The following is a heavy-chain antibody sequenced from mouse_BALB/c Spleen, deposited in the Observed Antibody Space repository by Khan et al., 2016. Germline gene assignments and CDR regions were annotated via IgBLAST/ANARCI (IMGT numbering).Heavy chain of an antibody. CDR3: SRTVGNYGYFDY. CDR2: INTHSGVP. J-gene: IGHJ2*01. D-gene: IGHD2-1*01. CDR1: GYTFTTAG. Sequence: QIQLVQSGPELKKPGETVRISCKASGYTFTTAGMQWVQKMPGKGLKWIGWINTHSGVPKYAEDFKGRFAFSLETSASTAYLQIRNLKNEDTATYFCSRTVGNYGYFDYWGHVPTLTVSS. V-gene: IGHV9-4*02.